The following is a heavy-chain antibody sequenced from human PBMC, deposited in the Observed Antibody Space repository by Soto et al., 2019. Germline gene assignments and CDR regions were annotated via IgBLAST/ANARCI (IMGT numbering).Heavy chain of an antibody. CDR3: ARATTRLYFDY. CDR2: ISSDGSIT. CDR1: GFTFSTYW. J-gene: IGHJ4*02. V-gene: IGHV3-74*01. Sequence: GGSLRLSCAASGFTFSTYWMHWVRQAPGKGLVWVSRISSDGSITIYADSVKGRFTISRDNANNTLYLQMNSLRAEDTAEYFCARATTRLYFDYWGRGTLVTVSS. D-gene: IGHD4-4*01.